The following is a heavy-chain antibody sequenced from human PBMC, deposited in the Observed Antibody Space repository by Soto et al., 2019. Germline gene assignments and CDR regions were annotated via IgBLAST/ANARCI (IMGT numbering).Heavy chain of an antibody. J-gene: IGHJ3*02. Sequence: QVQLVESGGGVVQPGRSLRLSCAASGFTFSSYGMHWVRQAPGKGLEWVAVISYDGSNKYYADSVKGRFTISRDNSKNTLYLQMNSLRAEDTAVYYCAKDMVKRLYADPDASDIWGQGTMVTVSS. CDR1: GFTFSSYG. D-gene: IGHD3-16*01. V-gene: IGHV3-30*18. CDR2: ISYDGSNK. CDR3: AKDMVKRLYADPDASDI.